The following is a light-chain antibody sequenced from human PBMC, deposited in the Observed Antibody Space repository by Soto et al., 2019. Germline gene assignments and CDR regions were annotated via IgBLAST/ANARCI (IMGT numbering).Light chain of an antibody. CDR1: QSVSSY. CDR3: EQRSNWPRGVT. J-gene: IGKJ3*01. Sequence: EIVLTQSPATLSLSPGERATLSCRASQSVSSYLAWYQQKPGQAPRLLIYDASNTATGIPARFSGSGSGTDFALTISSLEPEDFAVYYCEQRSNWPRGVTFGPGTKVDIK. CDR2: DAS. V-gene: IGKV3-11*01.